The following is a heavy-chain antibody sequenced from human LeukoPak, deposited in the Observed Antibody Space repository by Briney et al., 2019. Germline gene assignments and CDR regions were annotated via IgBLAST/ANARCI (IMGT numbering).Heavy chain of an antibody. V-gene: IGHV3-33*08. Sequence: GRSLRLSCAAFGFSFSSYGMHWVRQAPGKGLEWVASIRFDGDNQYYGEAVKGRFTISRNNAENRLFLQMNNVSAENTAVYFCARFAASYMDVWGQGTTLTVSS. J-gene: IGHJ6*03. CDR1: GFSFSSYG. D-gene: IGHD6-25*01. CDR3: ARFAASYMDV. CDR2: IRFDGDNQ.